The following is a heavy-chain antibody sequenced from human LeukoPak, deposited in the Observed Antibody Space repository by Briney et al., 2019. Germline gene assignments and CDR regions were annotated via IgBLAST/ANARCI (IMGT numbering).Heavy chain of an antibody. CDR2: IWYDGSNK. CDR1: GFTFSSYG. V-gene: IGHV3-33*06. J-gene: IGHJ1*01. Sequence: PGGSLRLSCAASGFTFSSYGMHWVRQAPGKGLEWVAVIWYDGSNKYYADSVKGRFTISSDSSKNTLYLQMNSLRAEDTAVYYCAKGAEYFRHWGQGTLVTVSS. CDR3: AKGAEYFRH.